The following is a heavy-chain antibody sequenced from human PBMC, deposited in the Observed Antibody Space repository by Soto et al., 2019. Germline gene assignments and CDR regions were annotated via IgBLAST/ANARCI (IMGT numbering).Heavy chain of an antibody. CDR1: GYTFTSYA. CDR2: IKAGNGNT. Sequence: QGQLVQAGAEVKKAGASVKVSCKTSGYTFTSYAMHWVRQAPGQRLEWRGWIKAGNGNTKYSKKFQGRVTITRDTSASTAYMGLSSLRSEDTAVYYCARGPNPYYFDYWGQGTLVTVSS. J-gene: IGHJ4*02. V-gene: IGHV1-3*01. CDR3: ARGPNPYYFDY.